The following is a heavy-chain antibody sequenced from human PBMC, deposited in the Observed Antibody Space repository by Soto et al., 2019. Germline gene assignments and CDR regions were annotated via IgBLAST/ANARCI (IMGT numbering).Heavy chain of an antibody. CDR2: IYHSGST. V-gene: IGHV4-4*02. CDR1: GGSISSSNW. Sequence: LSLTCAVSGGSISSSNWWSWVRQPPGKGLEWIGEIYHSGSTNYNPSLKSRVTISVDKSKNQFSLKLSSVTAADTAVYYCARANSRAQTNNWFDPWGQGTLVTVSS. J-gene: IGHJ5*02. CDR3: ARANSRAQTNNWFDP. D-gene: IGHD6-13*01.